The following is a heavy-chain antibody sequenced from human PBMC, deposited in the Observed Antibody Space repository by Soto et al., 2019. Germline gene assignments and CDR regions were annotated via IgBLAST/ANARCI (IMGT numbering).Heavy chain of an antibody. CDR2: IYYSGST. V-gene: IGHV4-61*01. D-gene: IGHD1-1*01. Sequence: PSETLSLTCTVSGGSVSSGSYYWSWIRQPPGKGLEWIGYIYYSGSTKYNPSLKSRVTISVDASRNQFSLKLTSVTAADTAVYYCASQKLDVPAYFDYWGQGTLVTVSS. CDR3: ASQKLDVPAYFDY. J-gene: IGHJ4*02. CDR1: GGSVSSGSYY.